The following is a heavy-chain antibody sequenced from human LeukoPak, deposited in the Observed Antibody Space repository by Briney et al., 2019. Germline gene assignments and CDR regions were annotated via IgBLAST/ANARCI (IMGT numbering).Heavy chain of an antibody. CDR2: IYTSGST. D-gene: IGHD2-2*01. CDR1: GGSISSYY. Sequence: KPSETLSLTCTVSGGSISSYYWSWIRQPAGKGLEWIGRIYTSGSTNYNPSLKSRVTMSVDTSKNQFSLKLSSVTAADTAVYYCARSYCSSTSCYQYYFDYWGQGTLVTVSS. CDR3: ARSYCSSTSCYQYYFDY. J-gene: IGHJ4*02. V-gene: IGHV4-4*07.